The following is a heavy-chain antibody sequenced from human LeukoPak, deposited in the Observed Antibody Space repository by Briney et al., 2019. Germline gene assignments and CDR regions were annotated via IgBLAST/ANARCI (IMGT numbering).Heavy chain of an antibody. J-gene: IGHJ4*02. CDR1: GFTVSGNY. Sequence: GGSLRLSCAVSGFTVSGNYMSWVRQAPGKGLEWVAVISYDGSNKYYADSVKGRFTISRDNSKNTLYLQMNSLRAEDTAVYYCARLLAMVTAILDYWGQGTLVTVSS. D-gene: IGHD2-21*02. CDR2: ISYDGSNK. CDR3: ARLLAMVTAILDY. V-gene: IGHV3-30*03.